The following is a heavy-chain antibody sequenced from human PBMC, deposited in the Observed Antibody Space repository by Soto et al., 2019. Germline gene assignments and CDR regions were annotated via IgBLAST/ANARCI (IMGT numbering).Heavy chain of an antibody. CDR3: ARDEIGSSALGY. Sequence: ASVKVSCKASGYTFTGYYVHWVRQAPGQGLEWMGWINPNSGDTYLAQRFQGRVTMNRDTSTGTAYMELRSLTSEDTAVYYCARDEIGSSALGYWGQGTLVTVSS. J-gene: IGHJ4*02. D-gene: IGHD2-2*01. CDR1: GYTFTGYY. V-gene: IGHV1-2*02. CDR2: INPNSGDT.